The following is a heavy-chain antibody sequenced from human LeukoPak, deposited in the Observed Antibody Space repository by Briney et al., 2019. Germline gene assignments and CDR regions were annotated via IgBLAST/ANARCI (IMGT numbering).Heavy chain of an antibody. Sequence: GGSLRLSCAASGFTFSSYSMNWVRQAPGKGLEWVSSISSSSSYIYYADSVKGRFTISRDNAKNSLYLQMNSLRAEDTAVYYCARERRGNYRSFDYWGQGTLVTVSS. CDR3: ARERRGNYRSFDY. J-gene: IGHJ4*02. V-gene: IGHV3-21*01. CDR1: GFTFSSYS. CDR2: ISSSSSYI. D-gene: IGHD1-7*01.